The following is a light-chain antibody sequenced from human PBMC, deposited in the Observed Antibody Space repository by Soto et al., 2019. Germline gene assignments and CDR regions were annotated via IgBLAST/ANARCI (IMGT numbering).Light chain of an antibody. CDR3: CSYAGSSTVDVV. CDR1: SSDVGSYNL. J-gene: IGLJ2*01. CDR2: EGS. V-gene: IGLV2-23*03. Sequence: QSALTQPASVSGSPGQSITISCTGTSSDVGSYNLVSWYQQHPGKAPKLMIYEGSKRPSGVSNRFSGSKSGNTASLTISGLKAEDEADYYCCSYAGSSTVDVVFGGGTKLTVL.